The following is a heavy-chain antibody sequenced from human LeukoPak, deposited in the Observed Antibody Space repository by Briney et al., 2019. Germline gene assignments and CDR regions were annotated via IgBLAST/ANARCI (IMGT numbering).Heavy chain of an antibody. J-gene: IGHJ4*02. Sequence: GESLKISCKGSGYSFTNSWIGWVRQMPGKGLELMGIINPADSEIRYSPSFQGQVTISVDKSISTAYLQWSSLKASDTAMYYCARQVRGSGWHSDYWGQGTLVTVSS. V-gene: IGHV5-51*01. D-gene: IGHD6-19*01. CDR2: INPADSEI. CDR3: ARQVRGSGWHSDY. CDR1: GYSFTNSW.